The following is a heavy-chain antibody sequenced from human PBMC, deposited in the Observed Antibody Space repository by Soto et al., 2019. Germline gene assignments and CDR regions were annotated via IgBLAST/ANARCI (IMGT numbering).Heavy chain of an antibody. D-gene: IGHD3-10*01. J-gene: IGHJ4*02. CDR2: IYYSGST. Sequence: SETLSLTCTVSGGSISSSSYYWGWIRQPPGKGLEWIGSIYYSGSTYYNPSLKSRVTISVDTSKNQFSLKLSSVTAADTAVYYCASPVGSGSYYNYWGQGTLVTVSS. V-gene: IGHV4-39*01. CDR1: GGSISSSSYY. CDR3: ASPVGSGSYYNY.